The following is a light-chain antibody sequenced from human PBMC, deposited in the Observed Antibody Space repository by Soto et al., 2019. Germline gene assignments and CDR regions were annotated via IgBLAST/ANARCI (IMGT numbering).Light chain of an antibody. CDR3: SSFIGNNNLV. CDR2: EVS. CDR1: SSDVGGYNY. J-gene: IGLJ2*01. V-gene: IGLV2-8*01. Sequence: QSALTQPPSASGSPGQSVTISCTGTSSDVGGYNYVSWYQQHPGKAPKLMISEVSKRPSGVPDRFSGSKSGNTASLTVSGLQVEDEADYYCSSFIGNNNLVFGGGTKLTVL.